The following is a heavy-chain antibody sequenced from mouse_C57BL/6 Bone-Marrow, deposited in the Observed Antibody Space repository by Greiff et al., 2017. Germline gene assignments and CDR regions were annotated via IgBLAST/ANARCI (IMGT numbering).Heavy chain of an antibody. J-gene: IGHJ2*01. Sequence: QVQLQQSGAELVKPGASVTLSCKASGYTFTDYEMHWVKQTPVHGLEWIGAIDPETGGTAYNQKFKGKAILTSDKSSSTAYMQLNSLTSEDSAVYNCTRGLYDCYFFDYWGQGTTLTVSA. D-gene: IGHD2-3*01. V-gene: IGHV1-15*01. CDR1: GYTFTDYE. CDR2: IDPETGGT. CDR3: TRGLYDCYFFDY.